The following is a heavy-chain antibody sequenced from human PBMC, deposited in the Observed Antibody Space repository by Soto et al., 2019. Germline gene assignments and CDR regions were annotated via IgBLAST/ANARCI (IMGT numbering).Heavy chain of an antibody. CDR2: ISGSGGST. V-gene: IGHV3-23*01. D-gene: IGHD1-26*01. CDR1: GFTFSSYA. CDR3: AKDRKKIVGAQKDNSLDY. J-gene: IGHJ4*02. Sequence: GGSLRLSCAASGFTFSSYAMSWVRQAPGKGLEWVSAISGSGGSTYYADSVKGRFTISRDNSKNTLYLQMNSLRAEDTAVYYCAKDRKKIVGAQKDNSLDYWGQGTLVTVSS.